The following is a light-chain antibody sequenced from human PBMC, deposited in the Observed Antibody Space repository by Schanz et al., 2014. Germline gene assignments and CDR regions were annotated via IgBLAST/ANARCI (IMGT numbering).Light chain of an antibody. CDR3: LQAYSFPLT. CDR1: QSISSY. CDR2: AAS. V-gene: IGKV1-39*01. J-gene: IGKJ4*01. Sequence: DIQMTQSPSSLSASVGDRVTITCRASQSISSYLNWYQQKPGKAPKLLIYAASSLQSGVPSRFSGSGSGTDFTLTITSVQPKDFATYHCLQAYSFPLTFGGGTKVEIK.